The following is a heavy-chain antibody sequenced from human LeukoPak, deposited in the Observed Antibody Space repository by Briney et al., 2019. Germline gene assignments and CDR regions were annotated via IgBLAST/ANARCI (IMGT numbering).Heavy chain of an antibody. D-gene: IGHD3-3*01. CDR2: ISSSSSTI. Sequence: GGSLRLSCAASGSTFNTYSMNWVRQAPGKGLEWVSFISSSSSTIYYADSVKGRFTISRDNVKNSLYLQMNSLRDEDSAVYYCARGPTQSAYNNWFDPWGQGTLVTVSS. CDR1: GSTFNTYS. CDR3: ARGPTQSAYNNWFDP. J-gene: IGHJ5*02. V-gene: IGHV3-48*02.